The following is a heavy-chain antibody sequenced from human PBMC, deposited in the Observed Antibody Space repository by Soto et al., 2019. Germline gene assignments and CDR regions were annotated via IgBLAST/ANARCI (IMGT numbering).Heavy chain of an antibody. J-gene: IGHJ3*02. D-gene: IGHD6-13*01. V-gene: IGHV3-64D*06. CDR1: GFTFSHYA. CDR3: VKERLTIVAVPPSDAFDI. Sequence: GGSLRLSCSASGFTFSHYAMHWVRQAPGKGLEYVSAISSNGGYTHYADSVKDRFTSSRDNSKNTLHLQMGSLRDEDTAVYYCVKERLTIVAVPPSDAFDIWGQGTMVTVS. CDR2: ISSNGGYT.